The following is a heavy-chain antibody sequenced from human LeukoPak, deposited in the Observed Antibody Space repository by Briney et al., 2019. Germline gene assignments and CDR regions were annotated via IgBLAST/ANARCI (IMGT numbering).Heavy chain of an antibody. Sequence: GGSLRFSCAASGFTFSSYAMSWVRHAPGKWLDWVSAISGSGGSTYYANSVKGLFTISTDNSKNTMYLQMNSLRAEDTAVYYCAKDGPSGYSYGGGQGTLVTVSS. CDR3: AKDGPSGYSYG. CDR2: ISGSGGST. D-gene: IGHD5-18*01. CDR1: GFTFSSYA. J-gene: IGHJ4*02. V-gene: IGHV3-23*01.